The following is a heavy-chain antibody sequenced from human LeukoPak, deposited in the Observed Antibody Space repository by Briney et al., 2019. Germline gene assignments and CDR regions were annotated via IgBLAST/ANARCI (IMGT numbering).Heavy chain of an antibody. J-gene: IGHJ4*02. CDR3: AREMGIAGA. CDR2: ISSSSSTI. Sequence: PGGSLRLSCAASGSTFGSYSMNWVRQAPGKGLEWVSYISSSSSTIYYADSVKGRFTISRDNAKNSLYLQMNSLRAEDTAVYYCAREMGIAGAWGQGTLVTVSS. V-gene: IGHV3-48*01. CDR1: GSTFGSYS. D-gene: IGHD1-26*01.